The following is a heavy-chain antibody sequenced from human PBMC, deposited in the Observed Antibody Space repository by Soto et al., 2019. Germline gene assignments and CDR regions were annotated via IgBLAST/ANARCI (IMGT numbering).Heavy chain of an antibody. Sequence: GGSLRLSCAASGFTFSSYWMHWVRRAPGKGLVWVSRINSDGSSTSYADSVKGRFTISRDNAKNTLYLQMNSLRAEDTAVYYCARENYGGNVGYFDYWGQGTLVTVSS. V-gene: IGHV3-74*01. J-gene: IGHJ4*02. CDR2: INSDGSST. D-gene: IGHD4-17*01. CDR3: ARENYGGNVGYFDY. CDR1: GFTFSSYW.